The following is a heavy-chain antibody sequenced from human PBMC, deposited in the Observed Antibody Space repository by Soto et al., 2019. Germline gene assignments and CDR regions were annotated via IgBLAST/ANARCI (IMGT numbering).Heavy chain of an antibody. CDR3: VRHPAYCSGGSCSSLSGSEVRFDT. Sequence: PSETLSLTCLVSGASISSGTYYWGWIRRPPGKVPEWIASISYSGTTYYTPFLKSRVTISADTSGNQFSLTLNSVTAADTAVYYCVRHPAYCSGGSCSSLSGSEVRFDTWGQGTLVTVSS. CDR2: ISYSGTT. J-gene: IGHJ5*02. CDR1: GASISSGTYY. D-gene: IGHD2-15*01. V-gene: IGHV4-39*01.